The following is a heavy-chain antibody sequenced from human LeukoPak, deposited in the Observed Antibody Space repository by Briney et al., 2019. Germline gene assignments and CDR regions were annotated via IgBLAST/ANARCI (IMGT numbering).Heavy chain of an antibody. CDR2: IYYSGST. Sequence: SETLSLTCTVSGGSISSGDYYRSWIRQPPGKGLEWIGYIYYSGSTYYNPSLKSRVTISVDTSKNQFSLKLSSVTAADTAVYYCARVDIAAAGTTDYYYMDVWGKGTTVTVSS. J-gene: IGHJ6*03. V-gene: IGHV4-30-4*08. CDR3: ARVDIAAAGTTDYYYMDV. CDR1: GGSISSGDYY. D-gene: IGHD6-13*01.